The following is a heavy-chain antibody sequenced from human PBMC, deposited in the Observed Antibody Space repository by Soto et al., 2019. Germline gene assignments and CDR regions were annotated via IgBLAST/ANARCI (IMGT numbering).Heavy chain of an antibody. J-gene: IGHJ4*02. D-gene: IGHD6-19*01. Sequence: SETLSLTCAVSGGSISSSNWWSWVRQPPGKGLEWIGEIYHSGSTNYNPSLKSRVTISVDKSKNQFSLKLSSVTAADTAVYYCARAGYSSGSNFDYWGQGTLVTVSS. CDR2: IYHSGST. CDR3: ARAGYSSGSNFDY. V-gene: IGHV4-4*02. CDR1: GGSISSSNW.